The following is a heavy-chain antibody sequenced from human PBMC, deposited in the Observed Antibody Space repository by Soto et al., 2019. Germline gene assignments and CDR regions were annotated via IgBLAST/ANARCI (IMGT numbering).Heavy chain of an antibody. J-gene: IGHJ5*02. CDR2: ISSNAATT. CDR1: GFTFSDYS. V-gene: IGHV3-48*01. Sequence: PGGSLRLSCAASGFTFSDYSMHWVRQAPGKGLEWVAYISSNAATTYYADSVKGRFSISRDNANNLLYLQMNSLRADDTAVYYCARDGALTWGYCNKISCSDFDPWGQGTLVTVSS. CDR3: ARDGALTWGYCNKISCSDFDP. D-gene: IGHD2-8*01.